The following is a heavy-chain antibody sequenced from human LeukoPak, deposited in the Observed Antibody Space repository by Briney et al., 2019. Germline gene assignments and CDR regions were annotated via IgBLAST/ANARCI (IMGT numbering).Heavy chain of an antibody. Sequence: KTSETLSLTCTVSGGSISSYYWSWIRQPPGKGLEWIGYIYYSGSTFYNPSLRSRVTITMDTSKNQVSLNLSSVTAADTAMYYCARDPSHGDPSRGDYRGQGTLVTVSS. J-gene: IGHJ4*02. CDR1: GGSISSYY. D-gene: IGHD4-17*01. CDR2: IYYSGST. CDR3: ARDPSHGDPSRGDY. V-gene: IGHV4-59*01.